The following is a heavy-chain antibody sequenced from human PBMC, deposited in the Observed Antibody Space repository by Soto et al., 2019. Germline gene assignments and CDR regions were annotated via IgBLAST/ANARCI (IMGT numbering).Heavy chain of an antibody. D-gene: IGHD6-19*01. Sequence: ASVKVSCKASGYTFTSYGIVWVRQAPGQGLEWMGWISPYSGETRYAEKFQDRVTLTTDTSTKTDYMDLRNLKSDDTAVYWFARGPVAGSDFWGQGTMVTVSS. CDR3: ARGPVAGSDF. V-gene: IGHV1-18*04. CDR2: ISPYSGET. CDR1: GYTFTSYG. J-gene: IGHJ4*02.